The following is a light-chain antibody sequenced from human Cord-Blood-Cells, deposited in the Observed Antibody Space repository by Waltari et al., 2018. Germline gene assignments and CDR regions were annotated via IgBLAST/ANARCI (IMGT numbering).Light chain of an antibody. CDR1: SSDVGGYTY. Sequence: QSALTQPASVSGSPGQSITISCPGTSSDVGGYTYLSLYPQHPGKAPKLMIYEVSNRPSGVSNRFSGSKSGNTASLTISGLQAEDEADYYCSSYTSSSTLVFGGGTKLTVL. CDR2: EVS. V-gene: IGLV2-14*01. CDR3: SSYTSSSTLV. J-gene: IGLJ2*01.